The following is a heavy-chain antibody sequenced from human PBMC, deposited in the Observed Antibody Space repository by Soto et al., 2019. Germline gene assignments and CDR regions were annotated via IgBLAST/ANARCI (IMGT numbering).Heavy chain of an antibody. Sequence: ASVKVSCKASGYTFTSYDINWVRQATGQGLEWMGWMNPNSGNTGYAQKFQGRVTMTRNTSISTAYMELSSLRSEDTAMYYCARGYTVTTGGYYYYYMDVWGKGTTVTVSS. V-gene: IGHV1-8*01. J-gene: IGHJ6*03. D-gene: IGHD4-4*01. CDR3: ARGYTVTTGGYYYYYMDV. CDR2: MNPNSGNT. CDR1: GYTFTSYD.